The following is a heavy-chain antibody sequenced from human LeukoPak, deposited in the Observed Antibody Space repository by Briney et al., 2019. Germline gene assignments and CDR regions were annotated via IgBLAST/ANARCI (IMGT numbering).Heavy chain of an antibody. V-gene: IGHV3-30-3*01. Sequence: PGRSLRLSCAASGFTFSSYAMHWVRQAPGKGLEWVAVISYDGSNKYYADSVKGRFTISRDNSKNTLYLQMNSLRAEDTAVYYCARLGEFILDYWGQGTLVTVSS. CDR3: ARLGEFILDY. J-gene: IGHJ4*02. D-gene: IGHD3-10*01. CDR1: GFTFSSYA. CDR2: ISYDGSNK.